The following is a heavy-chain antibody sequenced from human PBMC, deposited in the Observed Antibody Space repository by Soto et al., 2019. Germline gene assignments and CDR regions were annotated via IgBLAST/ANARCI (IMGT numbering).Heavy chain of an antibody. CDR3: ARSTETYYYDSSGYYPSDY. V-gene: IGHV1-69*13. J-gene: IGHJ4*02. D-gene: IGHD3-22*01. CDR2: IIPIFGTA. Sequence: GASVKVSCKASGCTFSSYAISWVRQAPGQGLEWMGGIIPIFGTANYAQKFQGRVTITADESTSTAYMELSSLRSEDTAVYYCARSTETYYYDSSGYYPSDYWGQGTLVTVSS. CDR1: GCTFSSYA.